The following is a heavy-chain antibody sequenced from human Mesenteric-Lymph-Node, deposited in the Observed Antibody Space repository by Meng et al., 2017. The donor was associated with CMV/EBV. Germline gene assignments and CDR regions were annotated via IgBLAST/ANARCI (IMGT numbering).Heavy chain of an antibody. Sequence: GESLKISCAASGFTFTNYAMNWVRQAPGKGLEWVSVIGGNGDDTYYADSVKGRFTISRDNSKSTLHLQMNSLTAEDTTVYYCAKGRSGSSTSCSNYWGQGTLVTVSS. CDR1: GFTFTNYA. J-gene: IGHJ4*02. D-gene: IGHD2-2*01. CDR3: AKGRSGSSTSCSNY. V-gene: IGHV3-23*01. CDR2: IGGNGDDT.